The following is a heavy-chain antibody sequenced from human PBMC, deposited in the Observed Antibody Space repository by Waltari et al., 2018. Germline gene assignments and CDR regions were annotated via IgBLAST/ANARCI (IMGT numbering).Heavy chain of an antibody. V-gene: IGHV1-8*03. Sequence: QVQLVQSGAELKKPGASVKVSCKASGYTFTSYDINWVRQATGQGLEWMGWMNPNSGNTGYAQKCQGGVTITRNTSISTAYMELSSLRSEDTAVYYCARGRPRFYYYYGMDVWGQGTTVTVSS. CDR2: MNPNSGNT. CDR3: ARGRPRFYYYYGMDV. CDR1: GYTFTSYD. J-gene: IGHJ6*02.